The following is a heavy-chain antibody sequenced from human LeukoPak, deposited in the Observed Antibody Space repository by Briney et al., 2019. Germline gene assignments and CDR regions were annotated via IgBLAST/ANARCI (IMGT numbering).Heavy chain of an antibody. CDR3: ARDRTRAARPTNWFDP. V-gene: IGHV1-46*01. CDR1: GYTFTSYY. Sequence: ASVKVSCKASGYTFTSYYMHLVRQAPGQGLEWMGIINPSGGSTSYAQKFQGRVTMTRDTSTSTVYMELSSLRSEDTAVYYCARDRTRAARPTNWFDPWGQGTLVTVSS. CDR2: INPSGGST. J-gene: IGHJ5*02. D-gene: IGHD6-6*01.